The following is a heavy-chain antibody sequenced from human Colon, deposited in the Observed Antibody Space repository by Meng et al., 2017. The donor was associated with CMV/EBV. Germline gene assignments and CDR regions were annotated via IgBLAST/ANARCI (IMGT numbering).Heavy chain of an antibody. J-gene: IGHJ4*01. CDR1: GFTFSNYG. CDR2: ISGNGGST. CDR3: AKHDTKYGYGRDYFEY. D-gene: IGHD5-18*01. Sequence: GESLKISCVASGFTFSNYGMSWVRQAPGKGLEWVSVISGNGGSTYYGDSVKDRFTISRDNSNNTLYLQMRSLRAEDTAVYYCAKHDTKYGYGRDYFEYWDQGILVTVSS. V-gene: IGHV3-23*01.